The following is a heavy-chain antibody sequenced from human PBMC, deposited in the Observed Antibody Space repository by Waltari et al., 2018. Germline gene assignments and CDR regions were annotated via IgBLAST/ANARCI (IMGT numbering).Heavy chain of an antibody. CDR3: TNGFGFFVH. D-gene: IGHD3-16*01. J-gene: IGHJ4*02. CDR2: ISPDGKSF. CDR1: GFSFTAFPSG. V-gene: IGHV3-48*01. Sequence: DVQLVESGGGLVQPGKALRLSCKASGFSFTAFPSGMTWVRQVPGKGLERVAYISPDGKSFFYADSVRGRFTISRDNANNSVFLQMSNLRVDDTAVYFCTNGFGFFVHWGQGTLVTVSS.